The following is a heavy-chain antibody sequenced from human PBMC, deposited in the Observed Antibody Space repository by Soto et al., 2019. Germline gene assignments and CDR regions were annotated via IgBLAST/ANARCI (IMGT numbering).Heavy chain of an antibody. D-gene: IGHD3-10*01. CDR2: IFQSGST. J-gene: IGHJ4*01. CDR1: VASITSAIW. Sequence: QVQLQESGPGLVEPSGTLSLTCAVSVASITSAIWWGWVRQPPGKGMEWLGEIFQSGSTHYQPSFKSRVTIFIDNSQNHFSLKLTPVTAADTAVYYGANYQPGAGYGFDFWGQGTRVTVSS. V-gene: IGHV4-4*02. CDR3: ANYQPGAGYGFDF.